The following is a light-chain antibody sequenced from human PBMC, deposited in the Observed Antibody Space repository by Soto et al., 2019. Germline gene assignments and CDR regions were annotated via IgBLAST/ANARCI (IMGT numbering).Light chain of an antibody. CDR3: EAWDSSLRAVL. Sequence: QSVLTQPPSVSAAPGQKVTITCSGGSSNIGNNFVAWYHQLPGTAPKLLIYDNNQRPSGIPDRFPGSKSGPSATLGITGLQTGDEADYFCEAWDSSLRAVLFGGGTKLTVL. V-gene: IGLV1-51*01. CDR1: SSNIGNNF. CDR2: DNN. J-gene: IGLJ2*01.